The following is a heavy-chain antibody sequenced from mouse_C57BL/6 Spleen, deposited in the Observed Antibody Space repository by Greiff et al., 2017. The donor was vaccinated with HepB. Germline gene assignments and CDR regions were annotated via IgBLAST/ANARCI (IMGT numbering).Heavy chain of an antibody. V-gene: IGHV1-61*01. Sequence: QVQLKQPGAELVRPGSSVKLSCKASGYTFTSYWMDWVKQRPGQGLEWIGNIYPSDSETHYNQKFKDKATLTVDKSSSTAYMQLSSLTSEDSAVYYCARSDYYGSSYGDYWGQGTTLTVSS. CDR3: ARSDYYGSSYGDY. CDR2: IYPSDSET. CDR1: GYTFTSYW. D-gene: IGHD1-1*01. J-gene: IGHJ2*01.